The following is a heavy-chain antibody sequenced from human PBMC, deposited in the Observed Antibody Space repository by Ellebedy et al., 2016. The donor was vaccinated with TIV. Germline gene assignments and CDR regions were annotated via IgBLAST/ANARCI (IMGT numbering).Heavy chain of an antibody. V-gene: IGHV3-7*01. D-gene: IGHD2-21*02. J-gene: IGHJ5*02. CDR1: GFTFISYG. Sequence: GESLKISCAASGFTFISYGMHWVRQTPGRGLEWVANINQDVSQKYYVDSVKGRFTISRDKAKNSLYLQMNSLRDEDTAVYYCARAIGVTDCSWGQGTLVTVSS. CDR2: INQDVSQK. CDR3: ARAIGVTDCS.